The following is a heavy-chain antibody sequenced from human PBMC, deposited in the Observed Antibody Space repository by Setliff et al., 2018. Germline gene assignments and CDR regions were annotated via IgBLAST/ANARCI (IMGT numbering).Heavy chain of an antibody. Sequence: ASVKVSCKASGYTFTSYGISWVRQAPGQGLEWMGWISAYNGNTNYAQKLQGRVTMTTDTSTSTAYMELRSLRSDDTAVYYCAKDFGPGGHSTSWVDYWGQGTLVTVSS. V-gene: IGHV1-18*01. D-gene: IGHD2-2*01. CDR1: GYTFTSYG. CDR2: ISAYNGNT. J-gene: IGHJ4*02. CDR3: AKDFGPGGHSTSWVDY.